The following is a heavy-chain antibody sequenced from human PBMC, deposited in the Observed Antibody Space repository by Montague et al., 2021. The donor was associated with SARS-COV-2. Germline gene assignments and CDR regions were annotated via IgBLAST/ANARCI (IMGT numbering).Heavy chain of an antibody. CDR1: GYTLTELS. CDR3: ATTRDVVTARGYMDV. J-gene: IGHJ6*03. CDR2: FDPEDSET. V-gene: IGHV1-24*01. D-gene: IGHD5-18*01. Sequence: SVKVSCKVSGYTLTELSMHWVRQAPGKGLEWMGGFDPEDSETIYAQKFQGRVTMTEDTSTDTAYMELSSLRSEDTAVYYCATTRDVVTARGYMDVWGKGTTVTVSS.